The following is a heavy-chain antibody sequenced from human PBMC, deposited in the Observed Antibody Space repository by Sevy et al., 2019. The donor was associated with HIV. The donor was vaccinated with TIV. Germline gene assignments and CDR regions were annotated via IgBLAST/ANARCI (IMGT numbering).Heavy chain of an antibody. CDR3: ASDQPYDFWSAYSWAALHI. Sequence: GGSLRLSCVGSGFTFGSYWMNWVRQAPGKGLEWVANIKQGGSEKNYVDSVKGRFTISRDNAKNSLFLQMNSLRAEDTAVYYCASDQPYDFWSAYSWAALHIWGQGTTVTVSS. CDR1: GFTFGSYW. V-gene: IGHV3-7*01. CDR2: IKQGGSEK. J-gene: IGHJ3*02. D-gene: IGHD3-3*01.